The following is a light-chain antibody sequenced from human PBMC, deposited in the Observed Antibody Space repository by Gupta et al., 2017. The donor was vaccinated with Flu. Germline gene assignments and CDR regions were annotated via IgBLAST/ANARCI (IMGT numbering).Light chain of an antibody. V-gene: IGKV3-15*01. Sequence: EIVMTQSLATLSVSPGDRATLSCRASQSVSSNLAWYQQKPVQAPRLLIYGASTRATGIPARFSSSGSGTEFTLTISSLQSEDFAVYYCQQYNNWPRTFGQGTKVEIK. CDR3: QQYNNWPRT. CDR1: QSVSSN. J-gene: IGKJ1*01. CDR2: GAS.